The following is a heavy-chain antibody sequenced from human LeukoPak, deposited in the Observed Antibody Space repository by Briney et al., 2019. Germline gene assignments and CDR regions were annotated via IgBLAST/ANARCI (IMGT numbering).Heavy chain of an antibody. J-gene: IGHJ4*02. Sequence: GGSLRLSCAASGFSFRDYWMSWVRQAPGRGLEWVADIEPDGSGKTYVDSVKGRFTISRDNAQQSLYLQMDTLTAEDTAVYYCVTSWVRQERDFWGQGTLVTVSS. V-gene: IGHV3-7*01. D-gene: IGHD3-10*01. CDR2: IEPDGSGK. CDR1: GFSFRDYW. CDR3: VTSWVRQERDF.